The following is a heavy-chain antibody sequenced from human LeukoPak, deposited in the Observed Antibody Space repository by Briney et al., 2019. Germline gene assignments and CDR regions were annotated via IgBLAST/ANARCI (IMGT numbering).Heavy chain of an antibody. CDR3: ARAAYYDSSGYRPGAFDI. CDR2: ISSSGSTI. V-gene: IGHV3-11*01. Sequence: GGSLRLSCAASGFTFSDYHMSWIRQAPGKGLEWVSYISSSGSTIYYADSVKGRFTISRDNAKNSLYLQMNSLRAEDTAVYYCARAAYYDSSGYRPGAFDIWGQGTMVTVSS. J-gene: IGHJ3*02. D-gene: IGHD3-22*01. CDR1: GFTFSDYH.